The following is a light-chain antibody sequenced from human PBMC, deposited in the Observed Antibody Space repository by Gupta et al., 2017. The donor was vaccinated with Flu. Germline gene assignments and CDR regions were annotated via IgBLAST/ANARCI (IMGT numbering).Light chain of an antibody. CDR3: QQSDSDSWT. Sequence: IQLTQSPSSLSASVGDTVTITCRSSHRIAVYLNWWQQKPGKAPKLLIFAASSLESGVPPRFRGSGSETEFTLTVNSLQPEDFATYYCQQSDSDSWTFGQGTKVEVK. V-gene: IGKV1-39*01. J-gene: IGKJ1*01. CDR1: HRIAVY. CDR2: AAS.